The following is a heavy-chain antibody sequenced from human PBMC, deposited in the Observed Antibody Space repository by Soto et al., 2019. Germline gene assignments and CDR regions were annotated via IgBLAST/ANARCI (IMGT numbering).Heavy chain of an antibody. J-gene: IGHJ6*01. CDR1: GGTFSSYA. D-gene: IGHD3-10*01. V-gene: IGHV1-69*13. CDR3: ARVPPMVRGGIRYYYYGMDV. Sequence: ASVKVSCKASGGTFSSYAISWVRQAPGEGLEWMGGIIPIFGTANYAQKFQGRVTITADESTSTAYMELSSLRSEGTAVYYCARVPPMVRGGIRYYYYGMDVWGQGTTVTV. CDR2: IIPIFGTA.